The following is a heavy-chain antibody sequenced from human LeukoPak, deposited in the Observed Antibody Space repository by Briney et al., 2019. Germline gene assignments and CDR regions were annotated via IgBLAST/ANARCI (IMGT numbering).Heavy chain of an antibody. CDR1: GYTFTSYA. V-gene: IGHV1-3*01. J-gene: IGHJ4*02. D-gene: IGHD3-9*01. CDR2: INAGNGNT. CDR3: AREESMYYDILTRFLY. Sequence: ASVRVSCKASGYTFTSYAMHWVREAPGQRLEWMGWINAGNGNTKYSQKFQGRVTITRDTSASTANMRLSSLRSEDTAVYYCAREESMYYDILTRFLYWGQGTLVTVS.